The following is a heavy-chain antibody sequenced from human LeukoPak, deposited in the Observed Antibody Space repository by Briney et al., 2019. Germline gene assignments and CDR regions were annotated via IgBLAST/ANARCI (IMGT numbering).Heavy chain of an antibody. J-gene: IGHJ4*02. CDR1: DYTFTSYG. V-gene: IGHV1-18*01. CDR2: VSTYNGNT. CDR3: ARGPYCSGGTCYSQYYGY. D-gene: IGHD2-15*01. Sequence: ASVKVSCKASDYTFTSYGISWVRQTPGQGLEWMGWVSTYNGNTNYAQKLQGRVTMTTDTSTSTAYMELRSLRSDDTAVYYCARGPYCSGGTCYSQYYGYWGQGTLVIVSS.